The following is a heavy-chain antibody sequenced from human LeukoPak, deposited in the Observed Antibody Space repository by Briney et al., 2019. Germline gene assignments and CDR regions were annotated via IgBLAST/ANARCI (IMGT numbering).Heavy chain of an antibody. CDR1: GFIFSSYA. V-gene: IGHV3-23*01. D-gene: IGHD6-13*01. CDR3: ALVAAAGVYRKYDY. CDR2: ISGSGGST. Sequence: PGGSLRLSCAASGFIFSSYAMSWVRQAPGKGLEWVSTISGSGGSTHYADSVKGRFTIPRDNSKNTLYLQMNSLRAEDTAVYYCALVAAAGVYRKYDYWGQGTLVTVSS. J-gene: IGHJ4*02.